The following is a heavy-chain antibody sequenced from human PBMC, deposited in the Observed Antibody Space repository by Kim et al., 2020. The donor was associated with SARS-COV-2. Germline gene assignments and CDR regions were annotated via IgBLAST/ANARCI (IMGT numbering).Heavy chain of an antibody. CDR3: ASTGRELHDY. D-gene: IGHD1-26*01. V-gene: IGHV1-2*02. CDR2: GT. Sequence: GTNSAQKFQGRVTMTRDTSISTAYMELSRLRSDDTAVYYCASTGRELHDYWGQGTLVTVSS. J-gene: IGHJ4*02.